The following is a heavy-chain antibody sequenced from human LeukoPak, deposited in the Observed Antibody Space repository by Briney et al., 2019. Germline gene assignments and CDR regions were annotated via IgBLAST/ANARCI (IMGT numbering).Heavy chain of an antibody. CDR2: ISDSGGRT. CDR3: AKKSGH. J-gene: IGHJ4*02. D-gene: IGHD3-10*01. V-gene: IGHV3-23*01. CDR1: GITLSNYG. Sequence: GGSLRLSCAVSGITLSNYGMSWVRQAPGKGLEWVAGISDSGGRTNYADSVKGRFTISRDNSKNTLYLQMNSLRAEDTAVYYCAKKSGHWGQGTLVTVSS.